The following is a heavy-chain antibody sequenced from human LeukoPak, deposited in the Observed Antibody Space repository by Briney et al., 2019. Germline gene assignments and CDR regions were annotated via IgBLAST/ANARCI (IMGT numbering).Heavy chain of an antibody. CDR3: AKDPLYYYDSSGYPPELDY. J-gene: IGHJ4*02. CDR2: ISGSGGST. CDR1: GFTFSSYA. Sequence: PGGSLRLSCAASGFTFSSYAMSWVRQAPGKGLEWVSAISGSGGSTYYADSVKGRFTISRDNSKNTLYLQMNSLRAEDTAVYYCAKDPLYYYDSSGYPPELDYWGQGTLVTVSS. D-gene: IGHD3-22*01. V-gene: IGHV3-23*01.